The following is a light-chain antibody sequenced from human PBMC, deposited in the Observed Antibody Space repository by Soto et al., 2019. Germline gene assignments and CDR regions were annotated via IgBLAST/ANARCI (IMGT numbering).Light chain of an antibody. V-gene: IGKV3-20*01. J-gene: IGKJ3*01. CDR1: QSVSRDY. CDR2: AAS. CDR3: QQYDRSLQFT. Sequence: EIVLTQSPGTLSLSPGERATLSCRASQSVSRDYLAWYQLKPGQAPRLLIYAASSRATGIPDRFSGSGSGTDFTLTISRLEPEDFAVYCCQQYDRSLQFTFGPGTKVDI.